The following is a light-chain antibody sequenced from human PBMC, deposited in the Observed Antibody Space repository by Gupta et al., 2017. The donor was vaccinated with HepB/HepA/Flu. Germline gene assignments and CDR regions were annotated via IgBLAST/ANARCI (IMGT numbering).Light chain of an antibody. Sequence: QSVLTQPPSPSGTPGQRVTISCSGRSSNIGSNSVYWYQQLPGTAAKLLMYRNNQRPSGVPDRFAGSKSGNSASLAIRGLRSEDEADYYCAVWDDSLSGHVVLGGGTKLTVL. CDR3: AVWDDSLSGHVV. V-gene: IGLV1-47*01. CDR2: RNN. CDR1: SSNIGSNS. J-gene: IGLJ2*01.